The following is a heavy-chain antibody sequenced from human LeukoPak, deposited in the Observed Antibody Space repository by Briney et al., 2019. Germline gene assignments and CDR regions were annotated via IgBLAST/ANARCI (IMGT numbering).Heavy chain of an antibody. CDR1: GFTLSSYA. D-gene: IGHD2-15*01. J-gene: IGHJ4*02. Sequence: GGSLRLSCAASGFTLSSYAVSWVRQAPGKGLEWVSAISDSGNTYHADSVKGRFTISRDSSKNTLFLQMNRLRPEDAAVYYCAKAPVTSCRGAFCSPFDYGGQGPLVTVS. CDR3: AKAPVTSCRGAFCSPFDY. CDR2: ISDSGNT. V-gene: IGHV3-23*01.